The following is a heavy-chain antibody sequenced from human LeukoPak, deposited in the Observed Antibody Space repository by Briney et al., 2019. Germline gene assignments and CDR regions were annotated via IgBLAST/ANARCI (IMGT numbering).Heavy chain of an antibody. J-gene: IGHJ4*02. D-gene: IGHD6-13*01. CDR1: GGSFSSYY. CDR2: IYYSGST. CDR3: ARVSSSWYYFDY. Sequence: PSETLSLTCTVSGGSFSSYYWSWIRQPPGKGLEWIGYIYYSGSTNYNPSLKSRVTVSVDTSKNQFSLKLSFVTAADTAVYYCARVSSSWYYFDYWGQGTLVTVSS. V-gene: IGHV4-59*01.